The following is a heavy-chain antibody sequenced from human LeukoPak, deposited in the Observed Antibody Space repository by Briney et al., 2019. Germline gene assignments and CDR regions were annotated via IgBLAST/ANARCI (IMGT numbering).Heavy chain of an antibody. J-gene: IGHJ4*02. CDR3: AREGYCSTTGCHDAY. CDR1: GGAFSSYA. Sequence: GSSVKVSCKASGGAFSSYAISWVRQAPGQGLERMGRIIPIFGTPNYAQKFQGRVTITADESTNTAYMELSSLRSEDTAVYYCAREGYCSTTGCHDAYWGQGTLVTVSS. D-gene: IGHD2-2*01. CDR2: IIPIFGTP. V-gene: IGHV1-69*15.